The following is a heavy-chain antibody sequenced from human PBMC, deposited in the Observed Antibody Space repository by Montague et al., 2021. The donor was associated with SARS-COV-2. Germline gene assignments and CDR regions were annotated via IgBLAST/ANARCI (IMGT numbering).Heavy chain of an antibody. V-gene: IGHV4-34*01. CDR3: ARGRKRVFAYGSDSSGHASDY. D-gene: IGHD3-22*01. CDR2: INQSGST. CDR1: GGSFSGYY. J-gene: IGHJ4*02. Sequence: SETLSLTCAVYGGSFSGYYWSWIRQPPGKGLEWIGEINQSGSTKYNPSLKSGVTISVDTSKNQFSLRLSSVTAADTAVYYCARGRKRVFAYGSDSSGHASDYWGQGTLVTVSS.